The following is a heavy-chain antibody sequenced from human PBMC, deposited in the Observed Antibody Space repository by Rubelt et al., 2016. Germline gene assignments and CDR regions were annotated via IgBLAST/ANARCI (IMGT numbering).Heavy chain of an antibody. J-gene: IGHJ6*02. CDR3: AGEYGMDV. CDR1: GGSVTSVGYS. CDR2: IFPSGTT. V-gene: IGHV4-30-2*01. D-gene: IGHD3-10*01. Sequence: QLQLQESGSGLVKTSQPLSLTCAVSGGSVTSVGYSWSWIRQPPGKGLEWIGYIFPSGTTPHNKSLKGRVTISIETSKNQFSRKLSSVTAADTAVYYCAGEYGMDVWGQGTTVTVSS.